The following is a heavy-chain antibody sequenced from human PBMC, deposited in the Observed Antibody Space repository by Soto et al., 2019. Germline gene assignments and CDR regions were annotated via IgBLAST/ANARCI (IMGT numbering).Heavy chain of an antibody. J-gene: IGHJ4*02. CDR3: ARGGMYRSFDY. CDR2: IYWDDDK. CDR1: GFSLSTTGLG. D-gene: IGHD2-2*01. V-gene: IGHV2-5*02. Sequence: QITLKESGPTLVKPTQTLTLTCTFSGFSLSTTGLGVGWIRQPPGKALEWLALIYWDDDKRYSPSLKSRLTIHKDTAKIQVVLTMTDMSPLDTATYYCARGGMYRSFDYWSQGTLVTVSS.